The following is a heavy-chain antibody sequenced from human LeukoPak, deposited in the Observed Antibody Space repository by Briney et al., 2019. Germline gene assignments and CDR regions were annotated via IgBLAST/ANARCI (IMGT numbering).Heavy chain of an antibody. CDR2: IRYDGSNK. D-gene: IGHD2-2*01. CDR1: GFTFSSYG. J-gene: IGHJ4*02. Sequence: PGGSLRLSCAASGFTFSSYGMHWVRQAPGKGLEWVAFIRYDGSNKYYADSVKGRFTISRDNSKNTLYLQMNSLRAEDTAVYDCAKDLGPYCSSTSCYEFDYWGQGTLVTVSS. V-gene: IGHV3-30*02. CDR3: AKDLGPYCSSTSCYEFDY.